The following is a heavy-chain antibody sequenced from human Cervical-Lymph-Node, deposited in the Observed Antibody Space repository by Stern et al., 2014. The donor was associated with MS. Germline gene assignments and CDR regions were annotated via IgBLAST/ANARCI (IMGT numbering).Heavy chain of an antibody. V-gene: IGHV4-61*02. CDR3: AREWIYEVSWFDS. D-gene: IGHD5/OR15-5a*01. Sequence: QVQLQESGPGLVKPSQTLSLTCTVSGGSISRGSHYWSWIRPPAGKGLEWVGRIYSTGSADYTPSFKGRVTMSVDPSKDQSSLELRSVTAADTAMYYCAREWIYEVSWFDSWGQGSLVIVSS. J-gene: IGHJ5*01. CDR1: GGSISRGSHY. CDR2: IYSTGSA.